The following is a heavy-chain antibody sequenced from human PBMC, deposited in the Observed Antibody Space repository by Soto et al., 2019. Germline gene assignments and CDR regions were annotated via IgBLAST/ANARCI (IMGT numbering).Heavy chain of an antibody. Sequence: GGSLRLSCAASGFTVSSNYMSWVRQAPGKGLEWVSVIYSGGRTYYADSVKGRFTISRDNSKNTLWLQMNTLRAEDTAVYYCARALVRGLMDVWGQGTTVTVSS. CDR3: ARALVRGLMDV. CDR1: GFTVSSNY. CDR2: IYSGGRT. J-gene: IGHJ6*02. D-gene: IGHD3-10*01. V-gene: IGHV3-53*01.